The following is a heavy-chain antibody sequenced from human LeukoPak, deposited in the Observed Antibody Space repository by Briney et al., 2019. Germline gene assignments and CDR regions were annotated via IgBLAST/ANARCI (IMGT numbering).Heavy chain of an antibody. CDR3: ARGRGNDY. CDR1: GFTLSTYS. J-gene: IGHJ4*02. V-gene: IGHV3-48*04. Sequence: GGSLRLSCAASGFTLSTYSMNWVRQAPGKGPEWLSYISSGSSTKYYADSVKGRFTISRDNAKNSLYLQMSSLRAEDTAVYYCARGRGNDYWGQGTLVTVSS. CDR2: ISSGSSTK.